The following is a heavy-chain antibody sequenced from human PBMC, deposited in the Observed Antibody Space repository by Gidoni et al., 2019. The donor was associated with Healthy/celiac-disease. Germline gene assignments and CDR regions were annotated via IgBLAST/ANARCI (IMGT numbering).Heavy chain of an antibody. CDR3: ARDGLIPFDIYYFDY. CDR1: GFTFSGYS. V-gene: IGHV3-48*01. CDR2: ISSSSSTI. J-gene: IGHJ4*02. Sequence: SGFTFSGYSMNWVRQAPGKGLEWVSYISSSSSTIYYADSVKGRFTISRDNAKNSLYLQMNSLRAEDTAVYYCARDGLIPFDIYYFDYWGQGTLVTVSS. D-gene: IGHD2-15*01.